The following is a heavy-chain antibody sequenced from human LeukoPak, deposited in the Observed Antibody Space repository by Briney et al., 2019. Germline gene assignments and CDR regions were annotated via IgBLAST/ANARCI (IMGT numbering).Heavy chain of an antibody. V-gene: IGHV1-2*02. J-gene: IGHJ4*02. CDR2: INPNSGGT. Sequence: GASVKVSCKASGYTFTGYYMHWVRQAPGQGLEWMGWINPNSGGTNYAQKFQGRVTMTRDTSISTAYMELSRLRSDDTAVYYCARESTGYYYGSGSYSVWGQGTLVTVSS. CDR3: ARESTGYYYGSGSYSV. CDR1: GYTFTGYY. D-gene: IGHD3-10*01.